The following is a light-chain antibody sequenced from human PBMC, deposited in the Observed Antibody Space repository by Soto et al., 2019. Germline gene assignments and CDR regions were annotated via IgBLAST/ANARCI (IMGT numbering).Light chain of an antibody. CDR2: DTS. V-gene: IGKV3-20*01. CDR1: QSVSSSY. CDR3: QQCGSSPS. Sequence: EIVLTQSPGTLSLSSGERATLSCRAKQSVSSSYLAWYRQKPGQAPRLLIYDTSSRATGIPDRFSGSGSGTDFTLAIRTLEPEDFAVYYCQQCGSSPSFGQGTKVELK. J-gene: IGKJ1*01.